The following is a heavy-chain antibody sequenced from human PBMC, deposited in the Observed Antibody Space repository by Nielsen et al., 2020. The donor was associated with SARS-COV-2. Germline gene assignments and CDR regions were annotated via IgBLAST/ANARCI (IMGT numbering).Heavy chain of an antibody. CDR3: ATPDYGDYGGGFH. J-gene: IGHJ4*02. CDR1: GFTFSSYA. Sequence: GGSLRLSCAASGFTFSSYAMSWVRQAPGKGLEWVSAVSGSGGSTYYADSVKGRFTISRDNSKNTLYLQMNSLRAEDTAVYYCATPDYGDYGGGFHWGQGTLVTVSS. V-gene: IGHV3-23*01. D-gene: IGHD4-17*01. CDR2: VSGSGGST.